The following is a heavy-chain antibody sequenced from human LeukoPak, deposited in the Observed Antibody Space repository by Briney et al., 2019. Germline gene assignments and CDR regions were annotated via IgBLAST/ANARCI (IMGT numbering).Heavy chain of an antibody. D-gene: IGHD2-2*01. J-gene: IGHJ6*03. CDR2: IYYSGST. Sequence: PSETLSLTCTVSGGSISSSSYYWGWIRQPPGKGLEWIGSIYYSGSTYYNPSLKSRVTISVDTSKNQFSLKLGSVTAADTAVYYCARVNYQPDFYYYYYMDVWGKGTTVTVSS. V-gene: IGHV4-39*07. CDR1: GGSISSSSYY. CDR3: ARVNYQPDFYYYYYMDV.